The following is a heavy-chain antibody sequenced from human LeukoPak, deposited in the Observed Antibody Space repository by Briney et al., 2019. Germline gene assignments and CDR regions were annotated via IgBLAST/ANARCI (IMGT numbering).Heavy chain of an antibody. CDR3: ARDNGDYARDYYYYGMDV. J-gene: IGHJ6*02. V-gene: IGHV3-23*01. D-gene: IGHD4-17*01. Sequence: PGGSLRLSCAASGFTFSSYAMSWVRQAPGKGLEWVSAISGSGGSTYYADSVKGRFTISRDNAKNSLYLQMNSLRAEDAAVYYCARDNGDYARDYYYYGMDVWGQGTTVTVSS. CDR2: ISGSGGST. CDR1: GFTFSSYA.